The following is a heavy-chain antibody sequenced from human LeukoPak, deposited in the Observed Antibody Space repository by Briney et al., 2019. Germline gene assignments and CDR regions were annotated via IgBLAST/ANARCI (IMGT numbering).Heavy chain of an antibody. CDR1: RGSISSSSYY. D-gene: IGHD5-12*01. CDR3: AGLGSSGISGYGIFGY. Sequence: SETLSLTCSVSRGSISSSSYYWGWIRQPPGKGLEWIGSIYHSGRTYYNPSLKSRVTLSVDTSQSQFSLKLSSVTAADTALYYCAGLGSSGISGYGIFGYWGQGTLVTVSS. CDR2: IYHSGRT. J-gene: IGHJ4*02. V-gene: IGHV4-39*01.